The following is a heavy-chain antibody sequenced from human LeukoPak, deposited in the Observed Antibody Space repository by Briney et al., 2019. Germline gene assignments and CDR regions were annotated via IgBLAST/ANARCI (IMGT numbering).Heavy chain of an antibody. D-gene: IGHD6-25*01. CDR2: ISSTGAYI. CDR3: ARVSSNPYSRGYYHFDY. J-gene: IGHJ4*02. V-gene: IGHV3-21*01. CDR1: GFAFNTYT. Sequence: GGSLRLSCAASGFAFNTYTMNWVRQTPGKGLEWVSSISSTGAYIYHADSTDGRFTVSRDNARNLLYLHMNSLRAEDSAMYFCARVSSNPYSRGYYHFDYWGQGTLVTVSS.